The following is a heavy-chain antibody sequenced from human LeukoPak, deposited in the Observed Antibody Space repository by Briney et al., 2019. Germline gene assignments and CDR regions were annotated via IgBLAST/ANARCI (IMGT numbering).Heavy chain of an antibody. Sequence: SETLSLTCAVYGGSFSGYYWSWIRQPPGKGLEWIGEINHSGSTNYNPSLKSQVTISVDTSKNQFSLKLSSVTAADTAVYYCARRRSTSRTNWFDPWGQGTLVTVSS. J-gene: IGHJ5*02. CDR1: GGSFSGYY. V-gene: IGHV4-34*01. CDR2: INHSGST. CDR3: ARRRSTSRTNWFDP. D-gene: IGHD2-2*01.